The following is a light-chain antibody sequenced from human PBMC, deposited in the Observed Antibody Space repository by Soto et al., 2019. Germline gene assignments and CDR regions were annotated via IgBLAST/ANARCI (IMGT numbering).Light chain of an antibody. J-gene: IGKJ1*01. Sequence: IVMTQSPATLSVSPGESATLSCRASQRISRNLAWYQQKPGQAPRLLLYDASTRATAIPARFSGSGSETEFTLTISSLQSEDSAVYYCQQYNNWPPWTFGQGTKVDIK. CDR1: QRISRN. CDR3: QQYNNWPPWT. CDR2: DAS. V-gene: IGKV3-15*01.